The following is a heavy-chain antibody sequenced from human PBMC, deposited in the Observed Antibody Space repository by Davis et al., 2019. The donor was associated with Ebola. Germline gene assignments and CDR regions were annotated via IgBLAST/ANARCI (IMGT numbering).Heavy chain of an antibody. V-gene: IGHV3-23*01. CDR3: LGDPNWAFGY. D-gene: IGHD7-27*01. J-gene: IGHJ4*02. CDR2: INYVGSST. Sequence: PGGSLRLSCEASGFSSSNTDMNWVRPAPGKGLEWVSNINYVGSSTSYADSVKGRFSLSRDNSKNTLYLEMNSLRVEDTAVYYCLGDPNWAFGYWGQGTLVTVSS. CDR1: GFSSSNTD.